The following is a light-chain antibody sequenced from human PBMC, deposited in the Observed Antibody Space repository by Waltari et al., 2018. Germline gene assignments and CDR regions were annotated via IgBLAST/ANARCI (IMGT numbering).Light chain of an antibody. V-gene: IGLV1-44*01. Sequence: QSVLTQAPSVSGTPGQRVTISCSGTNYNIGSGPVNWYQQVPGMSPKLLIYCNDQRPSGVPDRFSGSKSGTSASLAISGLQSEDEADYYCATWDGRVNGVLFGGGTKVTVL. CDR3: ATWDGRVNGVL. CDR1: NYNIGSGP. CDR2: CND. J-gene: IGLJ2*01.